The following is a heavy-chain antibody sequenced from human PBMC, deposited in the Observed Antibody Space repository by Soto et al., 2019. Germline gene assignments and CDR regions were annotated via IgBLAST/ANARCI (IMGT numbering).Heavy chain of an antibody. Sequence: SETLSLTCTVSGGSISSGDYYWSWIRQPPGKGLEWIGYIYYSGSTYYNPSLKSRVTISVDTSKNQFSLKLSSVTAADTAVYYCARERPRRGDYGDAFDIWGQGTMVTVSS. CDR1: GGSISSGDYY. CDR2: IYYSGST. V-gene: IGHV4-30-4*02. CDR3: ARERPRRGDYGDAFDI. J-gene: IGHJ3*02. D-gene: IGHD4-17*01.